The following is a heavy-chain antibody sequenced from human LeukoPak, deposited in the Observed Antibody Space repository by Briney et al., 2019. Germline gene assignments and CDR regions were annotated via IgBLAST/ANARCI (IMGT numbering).Heavy chain of an antibody. J-gene: IGHJ3*02. V-gene: IGHV4-31*03. CDR1: GGSISSGGYY. CDR2: IYYSGST. Sequence: PSETLSLTCTVSGGSISSGGYYWSWIRQHPGKGLEWIGYIYYSGSTYYNPSLKSRVTTSVDTSKNQFSLKLSSVTAADTAVYYCARGHSFDAFDIWGQGTMVTVSS. CDR3: ARGHSFDAFDI.